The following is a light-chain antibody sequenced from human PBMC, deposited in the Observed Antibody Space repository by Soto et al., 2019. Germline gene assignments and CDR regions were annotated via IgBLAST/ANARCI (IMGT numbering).Light chain of an antibody. CDR1: SSDVGGYNF. Sequence: QYALTQPASVSGSPGQSITISCTGNSSDVGGYNFVSWYQQHPGKAPKLMIYDVTNRPSGVSNRFSGSKSGNTASLTISGLQAEDEADYYCSSYTSDSTPYVFGTGTKLTVL. V-gene: IGLV2-14*01. J-gene: IGLJ1*01. CDR2: DVT. CDR3: SSYTSDSTPYV.